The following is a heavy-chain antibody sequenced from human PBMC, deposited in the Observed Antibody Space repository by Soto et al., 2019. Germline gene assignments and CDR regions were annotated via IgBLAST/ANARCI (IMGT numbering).Heavy chain of an antibody. Sequence: QVQLVQSGAEVKKPGSSVKVSCKASGGTFSSYAISWVRQAPGQGLEWIGGIIPIFGTANYAQKFWGRVTLTADESTSTAYMERSSLRSEDTAVYYCARESRYCSGGSCYFLPGIDYWGQGTLVTVSS. V-gene: IGHV1-69*12. CDR1: GGTFSSYA. D-gene: IGHD2-15*01. J-gene: IGHJ4*02. CDR2: IIPIFGTA. CDR3: ARESRYCSGGSCYFLPGIDY.